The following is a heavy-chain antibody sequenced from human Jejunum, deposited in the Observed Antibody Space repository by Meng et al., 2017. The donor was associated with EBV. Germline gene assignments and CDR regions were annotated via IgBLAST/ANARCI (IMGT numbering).Heavy chain of an antibody. CDR2: INHGGGA. J-gene: IGHJ5*02. CDR3: ARLGGYASGTYYPIDP. CDR1: GGSFSDDY. D-gene: IGHD3-10*01. V-gene: IGHV4-34*01. Sequence: QWHLQQCGEGLSQPSETPSLTCALYGGSFSDDYWTWIRQPPGKGLEWIGEINHGGGAIYNPSLKSRVTISVDTSKNQFSLKLSSVTAADTAVYYCARLGGYASGTYYPIDPWGQGTLVTVSS.